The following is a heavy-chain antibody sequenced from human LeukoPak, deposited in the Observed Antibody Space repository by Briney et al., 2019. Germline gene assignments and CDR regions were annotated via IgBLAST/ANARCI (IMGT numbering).Heavy chain of an antibody. J-gene: IGHJ4*02. V-gene: IGHV4-59*01. Sequence: KPSETLSLTCTVSGGSISSYYWGWIRQPPGKGLEWIRYIYYSGSTNYNPSLKSRVTISVDTSKNQFSLKLSSVTAADTAVYYCARGSPASLYYYDSSGPLFDYWGQGTLVTVSS. CDR3: ARGSPASLYYYDSSGPLFDY. CDR2: IYYSGST. D-gene: IGHD3-22*01. CDR1: GGSISSYY.